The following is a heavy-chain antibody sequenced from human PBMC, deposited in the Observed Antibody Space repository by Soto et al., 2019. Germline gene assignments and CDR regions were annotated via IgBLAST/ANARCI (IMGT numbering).Heavy chain of an antibody. Sequence: EVQLVESGGGLVQPGGSLRLSCVVSGFTFSSSWMHWVRQGPGKGLVWVSRMNPDGSAIHYADSVKGRFTTARDNAKNILYLQMNSLRAEDTAPHYCVTWWSEYWGQGTLVTVSS. CDR2: MNPDGSAI. CDR3: VTWWSEY. D-gene: IGHD2-15*01. V-gene: IGHV3-74*01. CDR1: GFTFSSSW. J-gene: IGHJ4*02.